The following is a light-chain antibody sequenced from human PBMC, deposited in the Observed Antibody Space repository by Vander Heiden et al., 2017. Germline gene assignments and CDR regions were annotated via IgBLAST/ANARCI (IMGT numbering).Light chain of an antibody. J-gene: IGLJ2*01. Sequence: QLVVTQSPSASASLGASVKLTCTLSSGHSSYDIAWHQQQPEKGPRFLMKLISDGSHSKGDGIPDRFSGSSSGAERYLTISSLQSEDEADYYCQTWGTGIRVFGGGTKLTVL. CDR2: LISDGSH. CDR1: SGHSSYD. CDR3: QTWGTGIRV. V-gene: IGLV4-69*01.